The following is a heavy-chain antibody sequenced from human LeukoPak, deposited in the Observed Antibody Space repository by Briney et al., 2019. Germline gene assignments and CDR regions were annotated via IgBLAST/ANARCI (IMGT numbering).Heavy chain of an antibody. D-gene: IGHD6-19*01. Sequence: SQTLSLTCTVSGGSISSYYWSWIRHPPGKGLEWIGYIYYSGSTNYNTSLKSRVTISVDTSKTQFSLKLSSVTAADTAVYYCASTYSSGRVFFDYWGQGTLVTVSS. CDR2: IYYSGST. J-gene: IGHJ4*02. CDR1: GGSISSYY. CDR3: ASTYSSGRVFFDY. V-gene: IGHV4-59*01.